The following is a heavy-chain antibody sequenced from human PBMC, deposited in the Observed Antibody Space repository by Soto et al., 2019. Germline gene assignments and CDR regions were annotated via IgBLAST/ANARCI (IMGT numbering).Heavy chain of an antibody. J-gene: IGHJ4*02. Sequence: SQTLSLTCAISGDSVSSNHATWDWIRQSPSRGLEWLGRTYYRSKWYYDYALSVKSRITINPDTSNNQLSLQLNSVTLDDTAVYYCARRGTLGGTFDYWGQGILVTSPQ. V-gene: IGHV6-1*01. CDR3: ARRGTLGGTFDY. D-gene: IGHD1-26*01. CDR1: GDSVSSNHAT. CDR2: TYYRSKWYY.